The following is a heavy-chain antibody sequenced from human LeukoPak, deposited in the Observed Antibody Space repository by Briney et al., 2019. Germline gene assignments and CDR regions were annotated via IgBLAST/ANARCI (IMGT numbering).Heavy chain of an antibody. CDR1: GFTFSSNW. CDR2: INSDGSSI. CDR3: ASSDWYAAFDI. J-gene: IGHJ3*02. D-gene: IGHD3-9*01. V-gene: IGHV3-74*01. Sequence: GGSLRLSCEASGFTFSSNWMHWVRQVPGKGLVWVSRINSDGSSISYADSVKARFTISRDNAKNTLYPQMNSLRAEDTAVYYCASSDWYAAFDIWGQGTMVTVSS.